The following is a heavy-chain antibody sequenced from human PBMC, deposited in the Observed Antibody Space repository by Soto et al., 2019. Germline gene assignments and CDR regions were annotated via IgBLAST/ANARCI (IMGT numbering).Heavy chain of an antibody. CDR3: ARDPTGTTAYFDY. Sequence: PGWSLRLSCAASGFTFSDYYMSWIRQAPGKGLEWVSYISSSSSYTNYADSVKGRFTISRDNAKNSLYLQMNSLRAEDTAVYYCARDPTGTTAYFDYWGQGTLVTVSS. CDR2: ISSSSSYT. J-gene: IGHJ4*02. V-gene: IGHV3-11*06. CDR1: GFTFSDYY. D-gene: IGHD1-1*01.